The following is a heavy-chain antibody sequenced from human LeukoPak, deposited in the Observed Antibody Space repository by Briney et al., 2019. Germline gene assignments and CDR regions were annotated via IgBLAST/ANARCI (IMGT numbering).Heavy chain of an antibody. CDR2: ISYDGSNK. Sequence: PGGSLRLSCAASGFTFSSYGMHWVRQAPGKGLEWVAVISYDGSNKYYADSVKGRFTISRDNSKNTLYLQMNSLRAEDTAVYYCAKVAWGGAAAGRGASDYWGQGTLVTVSS. J-gene: IGHJ4*02. CDR3: AKVAWGGAAAGRGASDY. D-gene: IGHD6-13*01. V-gene: IGHV3-30*18. CDR1: GFTFSSYG.